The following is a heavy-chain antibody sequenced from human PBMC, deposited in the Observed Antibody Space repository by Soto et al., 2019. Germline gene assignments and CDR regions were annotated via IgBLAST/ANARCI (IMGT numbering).Heavy chain of an antibody. D-gene: IGHD5-18*01. J-gene: IGHJ5*02. V-gene: IGHV1-69*12. Sequence: QVQLVQSGAEVKKPGSSVKVSCKASGGTFSSYAISWVRQAPGQGLEWMGGIIPIFGTANYAQKFQGRVXIXAXXSTSTAYMELSSLRSEDTAVYYCARTAMAINWFDPWGQGTLVTVSS. CDR1: GGTFSSYA. CDR2: IIPIFGTA. CDR3: ARTAMAINWFDP.